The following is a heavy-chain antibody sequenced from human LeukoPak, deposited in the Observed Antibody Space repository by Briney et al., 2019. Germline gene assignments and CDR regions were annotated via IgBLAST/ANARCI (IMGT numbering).Heavy chain of an antibody. CDR2: VYSSGST. Sequence: SETLSLTCTVSGGSISSYYWSWIRQPPGKGLEWIGYVYSSGSTNYNPSLKSRVTISVDTSKNQFSLKLNSVTAADTAVYYCARVRYSSNWYPYYFDYWGQGTLVTVSS. CDR1: GGSISSYY. D-gene: IGHD6-13*01. CDR3: ARVRYSSNWYPYYFDY. V-gene: IGHV4-59*01. J-gene: IGHJ4*02.